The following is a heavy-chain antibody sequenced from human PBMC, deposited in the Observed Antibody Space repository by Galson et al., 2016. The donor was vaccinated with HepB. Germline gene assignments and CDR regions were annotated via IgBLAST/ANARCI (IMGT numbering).Heavy chain of an antibody. CDR2: IRPIFGTT. V-gene: IGHV1-69*13. CDR3: ARDKGGTYRFDY. CDR1: GGTFTYYS. D-gene: IGHD1-26*01. Sequence: SVKVSCKASGGTFTYYSFSWVRQAPGQGLEWMGGIRPIFGTTDYAQDFQGRVTITADESTRTVFMELTSLVSEDTAVYYCARDKGGTYRFDYWGQGTPVTVSS. J-gene: IGHJ4*02.